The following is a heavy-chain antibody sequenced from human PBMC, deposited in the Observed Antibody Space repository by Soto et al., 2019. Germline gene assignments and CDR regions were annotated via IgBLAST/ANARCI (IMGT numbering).Heavy chain of an antibody. D-gene: IGHD3-22*01. V-gene: IGHV1-69*01. J-gene: IGHJ4*02. CDR3: ARDGTLYDSSAYYYLY. CDR2: ITPMFGTP. CDR1: GGTFSSYT. Sequence: QVQLVQSGGEVKKPGSSVKVSCKASGGTFSSYTITWVRQAPGQGLEWMGGITPMFGTPNYAQKFQGRVTITADESTSTAYMELSSLRSEDTAMYFCARDGTLYDSSAYYYLYWGQGTLVTVSS.